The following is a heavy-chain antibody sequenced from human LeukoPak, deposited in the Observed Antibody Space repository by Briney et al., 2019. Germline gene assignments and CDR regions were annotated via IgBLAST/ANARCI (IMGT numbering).Heavy chain of an antibody. CDR3: TSTDYYDSSGYTL. Sequence: GGSLRLSCAASGFTFSGSAMHWVRQASGKGLEWLGRIRSKANSYATAYAASVKGRFTISRDDSKNTAYLQMNSLKTEDTAVYYCTSTDYYDSSGYTLWGQGTLVTVSS. V-gene: IGHV3-73*01. CDR2: IRSKANSYAT. J-gene: IGHJ4*02. D-gene: IGHD3-22*01. CDR1: GFTFSGSA.